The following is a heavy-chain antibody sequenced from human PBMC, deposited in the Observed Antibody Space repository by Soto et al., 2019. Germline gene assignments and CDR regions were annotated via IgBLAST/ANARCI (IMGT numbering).Heavy chain of an antibody. D-gene: IGHD3-22*01. J-gene: IGHJ6*02. CDR1: GFTFSSYA. Sequence: EVPLLESGGGLVQPGGSLRLSCAASGFTFSSYAMSWVRQAPGKGLEWVSAISGSGGSTYYADSVKGRFTISRDNSKNTLYLQMNSLRAEDTAVYYCASQEGAVSYYDSRGYRYYYYYGMDVWGQGTTVTVSS. CDR2: ISGSGGST. CDR3: ASQEGAVSYYDSRGYRYYYYYGMDV. V-gene: IGHV3-23*01.